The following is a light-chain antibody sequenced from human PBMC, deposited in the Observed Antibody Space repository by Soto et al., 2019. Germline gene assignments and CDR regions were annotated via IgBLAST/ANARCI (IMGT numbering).Light chain of an antibody. Sequence: EMILTQSPATLSVSPGGRATLSCRASQSLTNNLAWYQQKPGQAPRLLIYAASTRATGIPARFSGSGSGTDFTLTISCLQSEDFAVYHCQHRGTFGQGTKVEIK. J-gene: IGKJ1*01. CDR3: QHRGT. CDR1: QSLTNN. CDR2: AAS. V-gene: IGKV3-15*01.